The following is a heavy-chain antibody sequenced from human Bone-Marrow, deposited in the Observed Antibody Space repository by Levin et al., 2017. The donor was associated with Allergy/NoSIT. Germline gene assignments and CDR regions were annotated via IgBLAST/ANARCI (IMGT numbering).Heavy chain of an antibody. CDR2: ISHSGST. CDR3: AREVGPNDAFDI. V-gene: IGHV4-59*12. Sequence: SQTLSLTCIVSCGSISGSYWSWIRQPPGKGLEWIGYISHSGSTTYRPSLKSRLTISVDTSKNQFSLRLSFVTAADTAVYYWAREVGPNDAFDIWGQGTRVTVSS. CDR1: CGSISGSY. J-gene: IGHJ3*02.